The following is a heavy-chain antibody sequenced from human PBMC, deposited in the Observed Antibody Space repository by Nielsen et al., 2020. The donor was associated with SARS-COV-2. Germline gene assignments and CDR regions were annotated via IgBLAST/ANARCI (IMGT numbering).Heavy chain of an antibody. Sequence: GESLKISCGASGFTISSSFMSWVRQAAGKGLDWVSVIYTDGSTSHADSVKGRFTISRDNSNNALYLQMNSLRPEDAGVYYCARGVEDLGSRGYLDYWGQGTPATVSS. V-gene: IGHV3-66*01. CDR3: ARGVEDLGSRGYLDY. CDR1: GFTISSSF. CDR2: IYTDGST. D-gene: IGHD7-27*01. J-gene: IGHJ4*02.